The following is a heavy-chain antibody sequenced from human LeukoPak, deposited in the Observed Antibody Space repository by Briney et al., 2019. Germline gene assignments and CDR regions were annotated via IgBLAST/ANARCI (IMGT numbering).Heavy chain of an antibody. CDR3: ARGNDYGDYFDY. Sequence: ASVKVSCKASGYTFTGYYMHWVRQAPGQGLEWIGWINPNSGGTKYAQKFQGRVTMTRDTSISTAYMELSRLRSDDTAVYYCARGNDYGDYFDYWGQGTLVTVSS. CDR1: GYTFTGYY. V-gene: IGHV1-2*02. J-gene: IGHJ4*02. D-gene: IGHD4-17*01. CDR2: INPNSGGT.